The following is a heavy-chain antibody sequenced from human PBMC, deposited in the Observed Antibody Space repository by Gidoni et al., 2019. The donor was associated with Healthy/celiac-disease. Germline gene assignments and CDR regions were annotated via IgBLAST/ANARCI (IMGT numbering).Heavy chain of an antibody. Sequence: VQLMESGGGLFQPGGSLRLSCAASGSTFSSYWMSWVRQAPGKGLEWVANIKQDGSEEYYVDSVKGRFTISRDNAKNSLYLQMNSLRAEDTAVYYCARASSYCSGGSCYSPYWGQGTLVTVSS. V-gene: IGHV3-7*03. D-gene: IGHD2-15*01. CDR2: IKQDGSEE. J-gene: IGHJ4*02. CDR1: GSTFSSYW. CDR3: ARASSYCSGGSCYSPY.